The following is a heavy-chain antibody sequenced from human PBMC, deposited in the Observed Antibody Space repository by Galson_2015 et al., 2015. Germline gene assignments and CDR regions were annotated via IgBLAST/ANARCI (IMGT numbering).Heavy chain of an antibody. V-gene: IGHV1-2*06. CDR2: INPNSGGT. CDR3: ARGDYCSSTSCANWFDP. CDR1: GYTFTCYY. J-gene: IGHJ5*02. Sequence: SVKVSCKASGYTFTCYYMHWVRQAPGQGLEWMGRINPNSGGTNYAQKFQGRVTMTRDTSITTVYMELSSLRSDDTAVYYCARGDYCSSTSCANWFDPWGQGTLVSVSS. D-gene: IGHD2-2*01.